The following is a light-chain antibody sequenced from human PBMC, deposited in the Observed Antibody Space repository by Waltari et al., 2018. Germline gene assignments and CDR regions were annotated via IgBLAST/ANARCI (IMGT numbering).Light chain of an antibody. CDR2: KAS. CDR1: QSHNSW. Sequence: DTHMTQSPSTLSAAVGASVPITCRASQSHNSWLAWYQQKPGEAPHLLIYKASSLQTGVPSRFSGTGSGTEYTLTISSFQPDDSATYYCLQHGSFPFTFGPGTNVDIK. V-gene: IGKV1-5*03. CDR3: LQHGSFPFT. J-gene: IGKJ3*01.